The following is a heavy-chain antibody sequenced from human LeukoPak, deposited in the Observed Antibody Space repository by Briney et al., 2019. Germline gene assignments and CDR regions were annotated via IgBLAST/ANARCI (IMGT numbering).Heavy chain of an antibody. CDR2: IYYSGST. J-gene: IGHJ5*02. CDR1: GGSIGSYY. V-gene: IGHV4-59*01. Sequence: SETLSLTCTVSGGSIGSYYWSWIRQPPGKGLEWIGYIYYSGSTNYNPSLKSRVTISVDTSKNQFSLKLSSVTAADTAVYYCARAPSQWPLTNNWFGPWGQGTLVTVSS. CDR3: ARAPSQWPLTNNWFGP. D-gene: IGHD6-19*01.